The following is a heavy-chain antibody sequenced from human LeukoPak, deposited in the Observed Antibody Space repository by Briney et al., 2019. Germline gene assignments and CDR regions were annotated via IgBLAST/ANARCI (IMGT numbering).Heavy chain of an antibody. Sequence: GGSLRLSCAGSGFTFSSYSMNWVRQAPGKGLEWVSSISSSSSYIYYADSVKGRFTISRDNAKNSLYLQMSSLRAEDTAVYYCARDPYYDSSGYCDYWGQGTLVTVSS. V-gene: IGHV3-21*06. CDR2: ISSSSSYI. D-gene: IGHD3-22*01. CDR3: ARDPYYDSSGYCDY. J-gene: IGHJ4*02. CDR1: GFTFSSYS.